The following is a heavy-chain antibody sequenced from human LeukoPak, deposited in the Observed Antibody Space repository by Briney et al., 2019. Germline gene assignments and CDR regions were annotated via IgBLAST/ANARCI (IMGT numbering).Heavy chain of an antibody. CDR2: IRYDGSNK. V-gene: IGHV3-30*02. CDR3: AKDRSYGYIDY. D-gene: IGHD5-18*01. Sequence: GGSLRLSCAASGFTFSSYGMHWVRQAPGKGLEWVAFIRYDGSNKYNADSVKGRFTISRDNSKNTLYLQMNSLRAEDTAVYYCAKDRSYGYIDYWGQGTLVTVSS. CDR1: GFTFSSYG. J-gene: IGHJ4*02.